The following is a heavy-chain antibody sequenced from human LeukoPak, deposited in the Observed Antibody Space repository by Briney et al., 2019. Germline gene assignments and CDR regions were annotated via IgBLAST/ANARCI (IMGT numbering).Heavy chain of an antibody. Sequence: GESLKVSCKASGYSFTTYWIGWVRQMPGKGLECMGIIHPGDSETRYSPSFQGQVTISADKSISTAYLQWSGLEASDTAMYYCARRLGATQPYFDFWGQGALVTVSS. CDR1: GYSFTTYW. CDR2: IHPGDSET. CDR3: ARRLGATQPYFDF. V-gene: IGHV5-51*01. J-gene: IGHJ4*02. D-gene: IGHD1-26*01.